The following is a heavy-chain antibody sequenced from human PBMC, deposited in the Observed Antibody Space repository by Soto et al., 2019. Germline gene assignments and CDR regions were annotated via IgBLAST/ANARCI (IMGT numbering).Heavy chain of an antibody. CDR2: IYYSGST. J-gene: IGHJ4*02. D-gene: IGHD4-17*01. CDR1: GGSISSGGYY. V-gene: IGHV4-31*03. CDR3: ARGPDYGGNEWGIDY. Sequence: PSETLSLTCTVSGGSISSGGYYWSWIRQHPGKGLEWIGYIYYSGSTYYNPPLKSRVTISVDTSKNQFSLKLRSVTAADTAVYYCARGPDYGGNEWGIDYWGQGTLVTVSS.